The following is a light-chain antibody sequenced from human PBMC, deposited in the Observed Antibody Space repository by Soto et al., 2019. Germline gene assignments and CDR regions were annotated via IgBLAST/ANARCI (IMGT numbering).Light chain of an antibody. CDR2: EVT. V-gene: IGLV2-8*01. CDR3: SSYAGSSHFGVI. J-gene: IGLJ2*01. Sequence: QSALTQPPSASGSPGQSVTISCTGTSSDVGGYNYVSWYQQHPGKAPKLMIYEVTKRPSGVPDRFSGSKSGNTASLTVSGLQAEDEADYYCSSYAGSSHFGVIFGGGTKLTVL. CDR1: SSDVGGYNY.